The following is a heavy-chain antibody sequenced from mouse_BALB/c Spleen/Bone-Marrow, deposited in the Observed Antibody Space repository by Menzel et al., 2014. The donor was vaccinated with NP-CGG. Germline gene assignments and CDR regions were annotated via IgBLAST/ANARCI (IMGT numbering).Heavy chain of an antibody. Sequence: VQLQQSGAEPAKPGASVKLSCTASGFNIKDTYMHWVKQRPEQGLEWIGRIDTANGNTKYDPKFQGKATITADTSSNTAYLQLSSLTSEDTAVYYCARYGNGLMDYWGQGTSVTVSS. D-gene: IGHD2-1*01. CDR3: ARYGNGLMDY. V-gene: IGHV14-3*02. J-gene: IGHJ4*01. CDR2: IDTANGNT. CDR1: GFNIKDTY.